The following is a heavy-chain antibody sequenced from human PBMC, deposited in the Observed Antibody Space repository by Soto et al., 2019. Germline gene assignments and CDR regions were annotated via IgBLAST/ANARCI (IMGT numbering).Heavy chain of an antibody. Sequence: HPGGSLRLSCAASGFTFINYAMSWVRQAPGKGLEWVSAISGSGGSTYYADSVRGRFTISRDNSENTLYLQMDSLRAEDTAVYYCANLGHIVVVTATPYFQHWGQGTLVTVSS. CDR3: ANLGHIVVVTATPYFQH. J-gene: IGHJ1*01. CDR1: GFTFINYA. V-gene: IGHV3-23*01. D-gene: IGHD2-21*02. CDR2: ISGSGGST.